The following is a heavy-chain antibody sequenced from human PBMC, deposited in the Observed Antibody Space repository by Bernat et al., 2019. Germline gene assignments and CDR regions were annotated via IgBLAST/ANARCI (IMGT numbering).Heavy chain of an antibody. CDR1: GFTFNNHG. V-gene: IGHV3-30*18. Sequence: QVQLVESGGGVVQPGRSLRLSCAASGFTFNNHGMHWVRQAPGKGLEWVAVISYDGSNKFYADSVKGRFTISRDNSKNTLYVQMNSLRADDTAVYYCAKVARANCSGGNCHFDYWGQGTLVTVSS. D-gene: IGHD2-15*01. J-gene: IGHJ4*02. CDR3: AKVARANCSGGNCHFDY. CDR2: ISYDGSNK.